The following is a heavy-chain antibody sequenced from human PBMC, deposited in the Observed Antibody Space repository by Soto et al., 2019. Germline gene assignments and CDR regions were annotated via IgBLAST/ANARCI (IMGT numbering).Heavy chain of an antibody. CDR1: GFTFSSYD. CDR3: ARYYHDSSGYYSYFDY. D-gene: IGHD3-22*01. Sequence: GGSLRLSCEASGFTFSSYDMHWVRQATGKGLEWVSAIGTAGDTYYPGSVEGRFTISRENAKNSLYLQMNSLRAGDTAVYYCARYYHDSSGYYSYFDYWGQGTLVTVSS. CDR2: IGTAGDT. V-gene: IGHV3-13*04. J-gene: IGHJ4*02.